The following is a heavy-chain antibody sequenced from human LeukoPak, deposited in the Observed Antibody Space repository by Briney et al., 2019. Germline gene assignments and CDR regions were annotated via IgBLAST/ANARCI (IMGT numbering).Heavy chain of an antibody. CDR3: ARELGYCSGGSCYANWFDP. V-gene: IGHV1-8*01. Sequence: ASVKVSCKASGYTFTSYDINWVRQATGQGLEWMGWMNPNSGNTGYAQKFQGRVTMTRDTSTSTVYMELSSLRSEDTAVYYCARELGYCSGGSCYANWFDPWGQGTLVTVSS. D-gene: IGHD2-15*01. CDR1: GYTFTSYD. CDR2: MNPNSGNT. J-gene: IGHJ5*02.